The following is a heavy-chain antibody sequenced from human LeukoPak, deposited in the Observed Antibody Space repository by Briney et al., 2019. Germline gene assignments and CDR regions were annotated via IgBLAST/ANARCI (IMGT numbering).Heavy chain of an antibody. CDR1: GYTFTGYY. D-gene: IGHD6-6*01. CDR2: INPNSGGT. V-gene: IGHV1-2*02. J-gene: IGHJ6*03. Sequence: ASVKVSCKASGYTFTGYYMHWVRQAPGQGLEWMGWINPNSGGTNYAQKFQGRVTMTRDTSISTAYMELSRLRSDDTAVYYCARDRVEYSSSSHYYYYYMDVWGKGTTVTVSS. CDR3: ARDRVEYSSSSHYYYYYMDV.